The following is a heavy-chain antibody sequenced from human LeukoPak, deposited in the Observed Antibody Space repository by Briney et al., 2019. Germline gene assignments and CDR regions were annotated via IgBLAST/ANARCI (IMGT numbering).Heavy chain of an antibody. CDR1: GFTFSSYA. Sequence: PGGSLRLSCAASGFTFSSYAMHWVRQAPGKGLEYDSAISSNGGSTYYANSVKGRFTISRDNSKNTLYLQMGSLRAEDMAVYYCARGIAVAGLWAPFYYYYGMDVWGQGTTVTVSS. D-gene: IGHD6-19*01. CDR3: ARGIAVAGLWAPFYYYYGMDV. V-gene: IGHV3-64*01. J-gene: IGHJ6*02. CDR2: ISSNGGST.